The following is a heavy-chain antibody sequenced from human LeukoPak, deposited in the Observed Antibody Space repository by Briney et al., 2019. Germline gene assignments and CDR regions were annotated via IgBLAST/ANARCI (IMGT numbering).Heavy chain of an antibody. V-gene: IGHV4-4*07. D-gene: IGHD2-2*01. CDR2: IYTSGST. CDR3: ASRTSATSTDY. Sequence: SETLSLTCTVSGGSISSYYWSWIRQPAGKGPEWIGRIYTSGSTNYNPSLKSRVTMSVDTSKNQFSLKLSSVTAADTAVYYCASRTSATSTDYWGQGTLVTVSS. J-gene: IGHJ4*02. CDR1: GGSISSYY.